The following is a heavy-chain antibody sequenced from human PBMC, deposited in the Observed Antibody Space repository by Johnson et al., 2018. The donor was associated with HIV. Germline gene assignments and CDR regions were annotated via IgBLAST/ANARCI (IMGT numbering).Heavy chain of an antibody. V-gene: IGHV3-30*02. J-gene: IGHJ3*02. CDR1: GFTFSNYD. CDR3: ARDSGVPGNDAFDI. D-gene: IGHD3-10*01. CDR2: IRHDGRNK. Sequence: QEKLVESGGGVVQPGGSRRLSCAASGFTFSNYDMHWVRQAPGKGLEWVAFIRHDGRNKNYADSVRGLTISRDNSKNTLYLQLSSLRSEDTAVYYCARDSGVPGNDAFDIWGQGTMVTVSS.